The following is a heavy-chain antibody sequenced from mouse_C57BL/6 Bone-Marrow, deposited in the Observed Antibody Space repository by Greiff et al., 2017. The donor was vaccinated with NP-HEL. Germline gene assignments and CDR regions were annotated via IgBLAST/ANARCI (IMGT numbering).Heavy chain of an antibody. D-gene: IGHD2-4*01. CDR1: GYTFTSYW. CDR2: IDPSDSYT. Sequence: QVQLQQPGAELVMPGASVKLSCKASGYTFTSYWMHWVKQRPGQGLEWIGEIDPSDSYTNYNQKFKGKATLTVDTSSSTAYMQLSSLTSEDSAVYYCARFDYDAWFAYWGQGTLVTVSA. V-gene: IGHV1-69*01. J-gene: IGHJ3*01. CDR3: ARFDYDAWFAY.